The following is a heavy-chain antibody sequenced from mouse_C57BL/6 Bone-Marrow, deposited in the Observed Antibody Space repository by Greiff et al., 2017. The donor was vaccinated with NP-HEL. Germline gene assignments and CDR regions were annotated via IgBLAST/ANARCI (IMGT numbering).Heavy chain of an antibody. CDR2: INPSTGGT. D-gene: IGHD1-1*01. V-gene: IGHV1-43*01. Sequence: SGPELVKPGASVKISCKASGYSFTGYYMHWVKQSSEKSLEWIGEINPSTGGTSYNQKFKGKATLTVDKSSSTAYMQLKSLTSEDSAVYYCARSHYYGSSFAVYFDYWGQGTTLTVSS. CDR1: GYSFTGYY. J-gene: IGHJ2*01. CDR3: ARSHYYGSSFAVYFDY.